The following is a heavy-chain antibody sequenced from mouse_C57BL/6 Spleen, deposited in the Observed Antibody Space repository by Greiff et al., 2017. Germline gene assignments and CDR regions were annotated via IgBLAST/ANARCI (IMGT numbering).Heavy chain of an antibody. D-gene: IGHD1-1*01. J-gene: IGHJ4*01. CDR1: GFSLTSYG. CDR2: IWSGGST. CDR3: AREQPSYYYGSSLYAMDY. Sequence: QVQLQQSGPGLVQPSQSLSITCTVSGFSLTSYGVHWVRQSPGKGLEWLGVIWSGGSTDYNAAFISRLSISKDNSKSQVFFKMNSLQADDTAIYYCAREQPSYYYGSSLYAMDYWGQGTSVTVSS. V-gene: IGHV2-2*01.